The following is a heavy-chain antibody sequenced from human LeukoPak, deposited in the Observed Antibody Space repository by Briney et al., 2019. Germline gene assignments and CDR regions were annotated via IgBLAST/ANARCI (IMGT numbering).Heavy chain of an antibody. J-gene: IGHJ4*02. Sequence: PGGSLRLSCAASGFTFSSYSMNWVRQAPGKGLEWVSYISSSSSTIYYADSVKGRFTISRDNAKNSLYLQMNSLRAEDTAVYYCARDSRDYDILTGYYNFDYWGQGTLVTVSS. CDR3: ARDSRDYDILTGYYNFDY. V-gene: IGHV3-48*01. CDR2: ISSSSSTI. D-gene: IGHD3-9*01. CDR1: GFTFSSYS.